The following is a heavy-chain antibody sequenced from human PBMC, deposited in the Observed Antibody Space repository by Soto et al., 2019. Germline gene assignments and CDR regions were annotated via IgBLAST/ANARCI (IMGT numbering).Heavy chain of an antibody. D-gene: IGHD3-22*01. V-gene: IGHV4-30-2*01. Sequence: LSETLSLTCAVSGGSISSGGYSWSWIRQPPGKGLEWIGYIYHSGSTYYNPSLKSRVTISVDRSKNQFSLELSRLGSDDTAVYYCARASQMVINPYYYPMDVWGQGTTVTVSS. CDR2: IYHSGST. CDR3: ARASQMVINPYYYPMDV. J-gene: IGHJ6*02. CDR1: GGSISSGGYS.